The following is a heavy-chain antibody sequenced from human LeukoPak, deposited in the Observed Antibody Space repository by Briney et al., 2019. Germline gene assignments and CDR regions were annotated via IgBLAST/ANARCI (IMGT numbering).Heavy chain of an antibody. V-gene: IGHV3-53*01. D-gene: IGHD3-3*01. J-gene: IGHJ4*02. CDR3: AKDSYDFWSGYSLFDY. CDR2: IYSGGST. Sequence: GGSLRLSCAASGFTVSSNYMSWVRQAPGKGLEWVSVIYSGGSTYYADSVKGRFTISRDNSKNTLYLQMNSLRAEDTAVYYCAKDSYDFWSGYSLFDYWGQGTLVTVSS. CDR1: GFTVSSNY.